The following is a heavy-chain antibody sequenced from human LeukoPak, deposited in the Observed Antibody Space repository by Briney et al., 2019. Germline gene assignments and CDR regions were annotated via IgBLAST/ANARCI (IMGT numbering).Heavy chain of an antibody. D-gene: IGHD1-26*01. CDR2: ISYDGSNK. CDR3: AREQRSYSGSYSPFDY. Sequence: GGSLRLSCAASGFTFSSYAMHWVRQAPGKGLEWVAVISYDGSNKYYADSVKGRFTISRDNSKNTLYLQMSSLRAEDTAVYYCAREQRSYSGSYSPFDYWGQGTLVTVSS. J-gene: IGHJ4*02. CDR1: GFTFSSYA. V-gene: IGHV3-30-3*01.